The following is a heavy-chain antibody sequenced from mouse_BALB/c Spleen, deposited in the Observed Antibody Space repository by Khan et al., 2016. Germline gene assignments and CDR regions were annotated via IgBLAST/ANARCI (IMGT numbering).Heavy chain of an antibody. J-gene: IGHJ3*01. V-gene: IGHV1-80*01. Sequence: QVQLQQSGAELVRPGSSVKISCKASGFAFSSYWMNWVKQRPGQGLEWIGQIYPGDGDTNYNGKFKGKATLNADKSSSTAYMQLSSLTSEDSAVYFCARGTPFTNWGQGTLVTVST. CDR2: IYPGDGDT. D-gene: IGHD2-14*01. CDR3: ARGTPFTN. CDR1: GFAFSSYW.